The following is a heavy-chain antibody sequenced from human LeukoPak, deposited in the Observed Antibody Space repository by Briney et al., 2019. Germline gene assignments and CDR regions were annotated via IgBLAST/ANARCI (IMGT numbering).Heavy chain of an antibody. CDR3: VRDIATTPVY. D-gene: IGHD2-15*01. CDR1: GFTFSSYW. V-gene: IGHV3-74*01. J-gene: IGHJ4*02. CDR2: IVSDGSSA. Sequence: GGSLSLSCAASGFTFSSYWMHWVRQVPGKGLVWVSRIVSDGSSATYADSVRGRFTVSRDNAKSTLFLQMNSLTPEDTAVYYCVRDIATTPVYWGQGALVTASS.